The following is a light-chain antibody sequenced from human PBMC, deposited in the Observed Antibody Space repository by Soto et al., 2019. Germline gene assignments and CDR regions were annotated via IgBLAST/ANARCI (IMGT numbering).Light chain of an antibody. V-gene: IGLV2-8*01. Sequence: QSALPQPPSASGSPGQSVTISCTGTSSDVGGYNYVSWYQQHPGKAPKLMIYEVSKRPSGVPDRFSGSKSGNTASLTVSGLQAEDEADYYCSSYAGSNGGVFGGGTKLTVL. J-gene: IGLJ2*01. CDR2: EVS. CDR3: SSYAGSNGGV. CDR1: SSDVGGYNY.